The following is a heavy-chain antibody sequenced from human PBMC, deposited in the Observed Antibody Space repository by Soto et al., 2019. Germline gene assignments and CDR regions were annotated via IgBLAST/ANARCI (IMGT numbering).Heavy chain of an antibody. CDR2: ISADGGTT. V-gene: IGHV3-23*01. J-gene: IGHJ4*02. Sequence: EVEVLESGGGLVQPGGSLRLSCAVSGFTFSGYTMNWVRQAPGKGLEWVSSISADGGTTYYADSVKGRFTISRGNSKNTLYLQMNSLRAEDTAVYYCAKRPGYYDQDNWGQGTLVTVSS. CDR1: GFTFSGYT. CDR3: AKRPGYYDQDN. D-gene: IGHD3-3*01.